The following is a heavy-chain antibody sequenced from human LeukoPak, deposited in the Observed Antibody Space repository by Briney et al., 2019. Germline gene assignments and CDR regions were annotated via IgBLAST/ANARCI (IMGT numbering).Heavy chain of an antibody. CDR1: GGSFRDYY. CDR3: ARDFGAPXYLDY. CDR2: IKHSGST. D-gene: IGHD3-16*01. V-gene: IGHV4-34*01. Sequence: RTSETLSLTCVVYGGSFRDYYWSWIRQTPGEGLQWIGGIKHSGSTNYNPSLKSRVTMSVDTSKNQFSLKLSSVTAADTAVYYCARDFGAPXYLDYWGQGTLVTVSS. J-gene: IGHJ4*02.